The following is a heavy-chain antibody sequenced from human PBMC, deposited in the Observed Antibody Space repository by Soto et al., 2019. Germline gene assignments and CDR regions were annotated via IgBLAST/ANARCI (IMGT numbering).Heavy chain of an antibody. J-gene: IGHJ5*02. CDR3: ARDQESSSWYNWLDP. V-gene: IGHV1-2*02. CDR2: INPNSGGT. Sequence: ASVKVSCKASGYTFTGYYMHWVRQAPGQGLEWMGWINPNSGGTNYAQKFQGRVTMTRDTSISTAYMELSRLRSDDTAVYYCARDQESSSWYNWLDPWGQGTLVTVYS. D-gene: IGHD6-13*01. CDR1: GYTFTGYY.